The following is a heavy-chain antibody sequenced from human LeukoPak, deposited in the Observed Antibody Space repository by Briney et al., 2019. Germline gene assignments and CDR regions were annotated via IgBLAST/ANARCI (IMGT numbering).Heavy chain of an antibody. D-gene: IGHD6-13*01. V-gene: IGHV3-11*05. CDR3: ARAHLSIAAAGTAGY. J-gene: IGHJ4*02. CDR1: GFTSSDYY. CDR2: ISSSSSYT. Sequence: GGSLRLSCAASGFTSSDYYMSWIRQAPGKGLEWVSYISSSSSYTNYADSVKGRFTISRDNAKNSLYLQMNSLRAEDTAVYYCARAHLSIAAAGTAGYWGQGTLVTVSS.